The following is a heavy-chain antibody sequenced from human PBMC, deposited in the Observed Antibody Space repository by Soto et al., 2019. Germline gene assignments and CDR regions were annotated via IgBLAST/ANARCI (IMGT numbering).Heavy chain of an antibody. Sequence: SETLCLTCTVSGVSISSYYWSWIRQPPGKGLEWIGYIYYSGSTNYNPSLKSRVTISVDTSKNQFSLKLSSVTAADTAVYYCARGYYDSSGPFDYWGQGTLVTVSS. CDR1: GVSISSYY. D-gene: IGHD3-22*01. CDR3: ARGYYDSSGPFDY. J-gene: IGHJ4*02. V-gene: IGHV4-59*01. CDR2: IYYSGST.